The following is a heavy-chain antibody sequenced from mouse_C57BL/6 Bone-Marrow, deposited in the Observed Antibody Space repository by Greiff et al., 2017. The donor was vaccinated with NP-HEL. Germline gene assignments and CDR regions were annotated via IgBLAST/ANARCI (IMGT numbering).Heavy chain of an antibody. CDR2: ISSGSSTI. CDR1: GFTFSDYG. CDR3: ASLWYFDV. V-gene: IGHV5-17*01. Sequence: EVKLVESGGGLVKPGGSLKLSCAASGFTFSDYGMHWVRQAPEKGLEWVAYISSGSSTIYYADTVKGRFTISRDNAKNTLFLQMTSLRSEDTAMYYCASLWYFDVWGTGTTVTVSS. J-gene: IGHJ1*03.